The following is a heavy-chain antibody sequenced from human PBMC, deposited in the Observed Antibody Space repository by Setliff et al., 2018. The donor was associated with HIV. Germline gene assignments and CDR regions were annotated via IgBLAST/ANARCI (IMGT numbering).Heavy chain of an antibody. D-gene: IGHD3-22*01. J-gene: IGHJ4*02. V-gene: IGHV3-15*01. CDR3: VTGVGTSSVDY. CDR1: GLPFSYAW. CDR2: IKTKTQRGTT. Sequence: GSLRLSCVASGLPFSYAWLSWVRRAPGKGLEWVGRIKTKTQRGTTDYAAPAKGRFIISRDDSKNTLYLQMNSLRSEDTAVYYCVTGVGTSSVDYWGQGTMVTVSS.